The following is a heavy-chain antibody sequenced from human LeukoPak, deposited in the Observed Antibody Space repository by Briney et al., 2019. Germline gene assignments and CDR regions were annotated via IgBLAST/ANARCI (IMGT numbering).Heavy chain of an antibody. D-gene: IGHD3-22*01. V-gene: IGHV5-51*01. Sequence: GESLKISCKGSGYSFAVFWIGWVRQMPGKGLEWMGIIYPADSDTRYSPSFQGQVTISADKSISTAYLQWSSLKASDTAVYYCARRYYDSTGYYYDAFDIWGQGTMVTVSS. J-gene: IGHJ3*02. CDR3: ARRYYDSTGYYYDAFDI. CDR2: IYPADSDT. CDR1: GYSFAVFW.